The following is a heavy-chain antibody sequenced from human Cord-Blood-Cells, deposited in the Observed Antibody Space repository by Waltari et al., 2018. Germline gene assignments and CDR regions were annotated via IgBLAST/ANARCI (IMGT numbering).Heavy chain of an antibody. CDR3: AREPREYSSSSATPPYFDY. CDR1: GGTFSSYA. J-gene: IGHJ4*02. D-gene: IGHD6-6*01. CDR2: FIQIFGTA. Sequence: QVQLVQSGAEVKKPGSSVKVSCKASGGTFSSYAISWVRQAPGQGLEWMGGFIQIFGTANNAQKCQGRGTSTADKSTSTAYMELSSLRSEDTAVYYCAREPREYSSSSATPPYFDYWGQGTLVTVSS. V-gene: IGHV1-69*06.